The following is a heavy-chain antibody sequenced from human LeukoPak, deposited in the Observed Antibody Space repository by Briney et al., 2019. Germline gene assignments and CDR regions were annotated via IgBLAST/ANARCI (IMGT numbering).Heavy chain of an antibody. V-gene: IGHV4-4*07. CDR1: GGSISSYY. J-gene: IGHJ6*03. CDR3: ARGPFLPFNANYYYYYYMDV. CDR2: IYTSGST. Sequence: SETLSLTCTVSGGSISSYYWSWLRQPAGKGLEWIGRIYTSGSTNYNPSLKSRVTMSVDTSKTQFSLKLSSVTAADTAVYYCARGPFLPFNANYYYYYYMDVWGKGTTVTVSS.